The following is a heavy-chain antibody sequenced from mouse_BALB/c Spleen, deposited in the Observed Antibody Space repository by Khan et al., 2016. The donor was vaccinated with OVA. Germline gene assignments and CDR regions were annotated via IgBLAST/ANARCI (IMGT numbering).Heavy chain of an antibody. D-gene: IGHD2-10*01. V-gene: IGHV9-3-1*01. CDR2: INTYTGES. Sequence: QIQLVQSGPELKKPGETVKISCKASGYTFTNYGMNWVKQAPGKGLKWMGWINTYTGESTHADDFKGRFAFSLETSASTAYLQINNLKNEDTATYFCARPPYFSYVMVYWGQGTSVTVSS. CDR3: ARPPYFSYVMVY. CDR1: GYTFTNYG. J-gene: IGHJ4*01.